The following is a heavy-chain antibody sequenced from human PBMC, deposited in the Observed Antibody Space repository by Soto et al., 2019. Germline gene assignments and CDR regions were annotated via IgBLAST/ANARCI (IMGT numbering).Heavy chain of an antibody. CDR1: GVSIISGGYS. CDR2: IYHSGST. J-gene: IGHJ4*02. Sequence: SETLSLTCAVSGVSIISGGYSWSWIRQPPGKGLEWIGYIYHSGSTYYNPSLKSRVTISVDRSKNQFSLKLSSVTAADTAVYYCARVAHSSSSGDVFDYWGQGTLVTVSS. V-gene: IGHV4-30-2*01. CDR3: ARVAHSSSSGDVFDY. D-gene: IGHD6-6*01.